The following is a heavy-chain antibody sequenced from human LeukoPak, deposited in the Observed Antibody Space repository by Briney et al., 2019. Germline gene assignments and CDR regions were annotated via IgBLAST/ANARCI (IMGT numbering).Heavy chain of an antibody. CDR3: ARTDRITMVRGVIIPWFDP. J-gene: IGHJ5*02. Sequence: PSETLSLTCTVSGGSISSYYWSWIRQSPGKGLEWIGYIYYSGSTNYNPSLKSRVTISVDTSKNQFSLKLSSVTAADTAVYYCARTDRITMVRGVIIPWFDPWGQGTLVTVSS. D-gene: IGHD3-10*01. CDR1: GGSISSYY. CDR2: IYYSGST. V-gene: IGHV4-59*01.